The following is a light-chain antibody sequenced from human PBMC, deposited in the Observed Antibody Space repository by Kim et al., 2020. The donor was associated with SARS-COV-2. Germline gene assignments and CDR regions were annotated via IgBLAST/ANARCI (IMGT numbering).Light chain of an antibody. CDR1: SSDVGGYKF. Sequence: LTQPRSVSGSPGQSVTISCSGSSSDVGGYKFVSWYQQHPGKVPKLIIYDVSKRPSGVPDRFSGSKSGNTASLTISGLQAEDEADYYCCSYAGSYIWVFGGGTQLTVL. J-gene: IGLJ3*02. CDR3: CSYAGSYIWV. CDR2: DVS. V-gene: IGLV2-11*01.